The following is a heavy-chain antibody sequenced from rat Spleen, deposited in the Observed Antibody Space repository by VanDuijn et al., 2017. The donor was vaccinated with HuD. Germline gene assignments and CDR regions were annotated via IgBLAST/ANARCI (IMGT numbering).Heavy chain of an antibody. Sequence: EVQLVESDGGLVQPGRSLKLSCAASGFTFSDYYIAWVRQAPTKGLEWVATINYDGSRTYYRDSVKGRFTISRVNAKSTLYQQMDSLRSEDKATYYCTTTLTGYNFFDYWGQGVMVTVSS. D-gene: IGHD1-4*01. CDR2: INYDGSRT. J-gene: IGHJ2*01. CDR1: GFTFSDYY. CDR3: TTTLTGYNFFDY. V-gene: IGHV5S10*01.